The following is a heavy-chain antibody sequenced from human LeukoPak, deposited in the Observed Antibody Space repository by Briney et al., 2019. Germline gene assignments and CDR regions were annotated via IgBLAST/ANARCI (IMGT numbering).Heavy chain of an antibody. CDR3: ARDSNLNSKDY. J-gene: IGHJ4*02. CDR2: INSDGSEG. V-gene: IGHV3-7*01. D-gene: IGHD1/OR15-1a*01. CDR1: GFTFSGFW. Sequence: GGSLRLSCAVSGFTFSGFWMSWSRQAPGKGLEWVASINSDGSEGYYADVVKGRFTISRDNSKNTLYLQMNSLRAEDTAVYYCARDSNLNSKDYWGQGTLVSVSS.